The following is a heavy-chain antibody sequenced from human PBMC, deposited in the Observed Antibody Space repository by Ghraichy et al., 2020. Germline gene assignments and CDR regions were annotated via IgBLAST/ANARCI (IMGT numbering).Heavy chain of an antibody. D-gene: IGHD3-10*01. V-gene: IGHV4-34*01. CDR1: GGSFSGYY. CDR3: ARGSGSGRNFAIRY. J-gene: IGHJ4*02. CDR2: INHSGST. Sequence: SETLSLTCAVYGGSFSGYYWSWIRQPPGKGLEWIGEINHSGSTNYNPSLKSRVTISVDTSKNQFSLKLSSVTAADTAVYYCARGSGSGRNFAIRYWGQGTLVTVSS.